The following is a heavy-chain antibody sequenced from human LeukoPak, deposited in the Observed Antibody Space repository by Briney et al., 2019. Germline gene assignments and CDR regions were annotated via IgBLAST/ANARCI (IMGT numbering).Heavy chain of an antibody. V-gene: IGHV3-30*18. J-gene: IGHJ4*02. Sequence: GGSLRLSCAASGFTFTNYGLHWVRQAPGKGLEWVAVISYDGSNKYYADSVKGRFTISRDNSKNTLYLQMNSLRAEDTAVYYCAKSWFGELSSFDYWGQGTLVTVSS. CDR1: GFTFTNYG. D-gene: IGHD3-10*01. CDR3: AKSWFGELSSFDY. CDR2: ISYDGSNK.